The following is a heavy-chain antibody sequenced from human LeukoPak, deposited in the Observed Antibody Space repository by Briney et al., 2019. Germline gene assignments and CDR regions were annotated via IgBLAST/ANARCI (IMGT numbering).Heavy chain of an antibody. Sequence: GGSLRLSCAASGFTSSDYYMGWVRQAPGKGLEWVGLTKNKAYSYSTEYAASVEGRFTISRDDSKGSLCLQMNSLKSEDTAVYYCARVHSPYGGPGWFDPWGQGTLVTVSS. CDR1: GFTSSDYY. D-gene: IGHD3-10*01. V-gene: IGHV3-72*01. CDR3: ARVHSPYGGPGWFDP. J-gene: IGHJ5*02. CDR2: TKNKAYSYST.